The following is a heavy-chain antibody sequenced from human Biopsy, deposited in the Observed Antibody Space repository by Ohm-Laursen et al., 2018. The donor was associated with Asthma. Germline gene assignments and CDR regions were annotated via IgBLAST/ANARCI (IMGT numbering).Heavy chain of an antibody. CDR1: GYSLTDLS. J-gene: IGHJ4*02. CDR3: ASDFPKDYVRYNFQF. CDR2: HDHEEGGT. V-gene: IGHV1-24*01. D-gene: IGHD3-16*01. Sequence: EASVKVSCKISGYSLTDLSMHWVRQAPGQGLEWMGGHDHEEGGTRNARRFQGRVTMTEDTSTDTAYMELSSLSSDDTAVYYCASDFPKDYVRYNFQFWGQGTLVTVSS.